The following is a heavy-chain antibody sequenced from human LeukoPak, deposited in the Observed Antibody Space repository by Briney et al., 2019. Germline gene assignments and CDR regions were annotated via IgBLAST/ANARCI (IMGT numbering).Heavy chain of an antibody. CDR1: GFTFSSYS. CDR2: ISSSRSTI. J-gene: IGHJ4*02. CDR3: AREYCSSTSCLYDY. D-gene: IGHD2-2*01. Sequence: GGSLRLSCAASGFTFSSYSMNWVRQAPGRGLEWVSYISSSRSTIYYADSVKGRFTISRDNAKNSLYLQMNSLRAEDTAVYYCAREYCSSTSCLYDYWGQGTLVTVSS. V-gene: IGHV3-48*01.